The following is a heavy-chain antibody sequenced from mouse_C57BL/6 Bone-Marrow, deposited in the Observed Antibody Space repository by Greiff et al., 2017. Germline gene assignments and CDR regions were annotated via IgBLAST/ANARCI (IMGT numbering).Heavy chain of an antibody. V-gene: IGHV1-64*01. J-gene: IGHJ1*03. Sequence: QVQLQQSGAELVKPGASVKLSCKASGYTFTSYWMHWVKQRPGQGLEWIGMIHPNSGSTNYNEKFKSKATLTVDKSSSTAYMHLSSLTSEDSAVYYCASYYGNAYWYFDVWGTGTTVTVSS. CDR2: IHPNSGST. D-gene: IGHD2-1*01. CDR1: GYTFTSYW. CDR3: ASYYGNAYWYFDV.